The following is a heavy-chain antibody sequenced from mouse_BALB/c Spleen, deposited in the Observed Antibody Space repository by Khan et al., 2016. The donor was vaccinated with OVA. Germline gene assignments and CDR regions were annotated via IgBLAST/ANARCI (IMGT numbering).Heavy chain of an antibody. Sequence: QVRLQQSGAELAKPGASVKMSCKASGYTFTSYWMHWVKQRPGQGLEWIGYINPSTGYTEYNQKFKDKATLTADKSSSTAYMQLSSRTSEDSAVYYCARRTGLEGYYVGWYFDVWGAGTTVTVSS. CDR1: GYTFTSYW. CDR3: ARRTGLEGYYVGWYFDV. D-gene: IGHD2-3*01. J-gene: IGHJ1*01. CDR2: INPSTGYT. V-gene: IGHV1-7*01.